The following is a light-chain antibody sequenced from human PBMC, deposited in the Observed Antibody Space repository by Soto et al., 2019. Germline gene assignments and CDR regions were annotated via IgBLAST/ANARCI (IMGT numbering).Light chain of an antibody. CDR3: HQYDTSPLS. Sequence: EIVLTQSPGPVSLSAGERATLSCRASQSISTNSLAWYQQKPGQAPRLLIYAASSRATGIPDRFAGSGSGTDFTLTISSLEPEDFAVYFCHQYDTSPLSFGGGTKVGMK. CDR2: AAS. V-gene: IGKV3-20*01. CDR1: QSISTNS. J-gene: IGKJ4*01.